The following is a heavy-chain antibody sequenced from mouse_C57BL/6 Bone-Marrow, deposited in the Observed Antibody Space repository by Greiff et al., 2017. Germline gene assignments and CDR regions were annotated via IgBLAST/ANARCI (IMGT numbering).Heavy chain of an antibody. J-gene: IGHJ4*01. V-gene: IGHV3-6*01. CDR2: ISYDGSN. CDR3: AREGWLLRVDYAMDY. Sequence: EVQLVESGPGLVKPSQSLSLTCSVTGYSITSGYYWNWIRQFPGNKLEWMGYISYDGSNNYNPSLKNRISITRDTSKNQFFLKLNSVTTEDTATYYGAREGWLLRVDYAMDYWGQGTSVTVSS. CDR1: GYSITSGYY. D-gene: IGHD2-3*01.